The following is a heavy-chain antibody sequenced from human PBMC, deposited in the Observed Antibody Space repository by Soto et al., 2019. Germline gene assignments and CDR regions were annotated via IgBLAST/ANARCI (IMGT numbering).Heavy chain of an antibody. V-gene: IGHV3-11*05. J-gene: IGHJ6*02. CDR1: GFTFSDYY. Sequence: QVQLVESGGGLVKPGGSLRLSCAASGFTFSDYYMSWIRQAPGKGLEWVSYISSSSSYTNYADSAKGRFTISRDNAKNSLYLQMNSLRAEATAVYYCSSGNTYYYGMDVWGQGTTVTVSS. CDR3: SSGNTYYYGMDV. CDR2: ISSSSSYT. D-gene: IGHD3-10*01.